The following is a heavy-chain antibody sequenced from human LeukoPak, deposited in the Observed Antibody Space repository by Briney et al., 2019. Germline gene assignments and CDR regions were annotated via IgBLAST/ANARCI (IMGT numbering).Heavy chain of an antibody. Sequence: GGSLRLSCAASGFTFSDYYMSWVRLAPGKGLEWDSYISGSSGYTKYADSVKGRFTISRDNATNSLYLQVNSLRAEDTAVYYCARGTGTTAYFDYWGQGTPVTVSS. CDR1: GFTFSDYY. V-gene: IGHV3-11*06. J-gene: IGHJ4*02. D-gene: IGHD1-1*01. CDR2: ISGSSGYT. CDR3: ARGTGTTAYFDY.